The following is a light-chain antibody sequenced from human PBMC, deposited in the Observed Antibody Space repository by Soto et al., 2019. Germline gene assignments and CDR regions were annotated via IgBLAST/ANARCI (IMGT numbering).Light chain of an antibody. V-gene: IGKV1-27*01. CDR2: AAS. CDR1: QGFSNY. CDR3: QSKKNPPFT. J-gene: IGKJ3*01. Sequence: DIQMTQSPSSLSASVGDRVTITCRASQGFSNYLAWYQQKPGKVPKLLIYAASTLQSGVPSRFSGSGSGTDLPLPTRTLKPKDVPTNSCQSKKNPPFTSGPGPKWISN.